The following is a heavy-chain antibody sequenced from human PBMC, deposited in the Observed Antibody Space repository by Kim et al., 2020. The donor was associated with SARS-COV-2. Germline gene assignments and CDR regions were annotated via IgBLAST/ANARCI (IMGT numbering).Heavy chain of an antibody. CDR3: TRNRAIGNNYYGMDV. Sequence: MKGRGTISRDNSKNTLYLQMQLNSLRGEDTAVYYCTRNRAIGNNYYGMDVWGQGTTVTVSS. V-gene: IGHV3-30*01. J-gene: IGHJ6*02.